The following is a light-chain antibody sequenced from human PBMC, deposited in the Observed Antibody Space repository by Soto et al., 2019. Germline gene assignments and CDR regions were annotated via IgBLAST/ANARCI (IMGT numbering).Light chain of an antibody. J-gene: IGKJ2*01. CDR1: QSVSTY. CDR2: YAS. Sequence: DIQMTQSPSSLSASVGDRVTITCRTSQSVSTYLNWYQQRPGEVPNLLIPYASSVQSGVASRFSGSGSGTAFTLTISSLQPQDFATYFCQQSYSTPYTFGQGTKLEIK. CDR3: QQSYSTPYT. V-gene: IGKV1-39*01.